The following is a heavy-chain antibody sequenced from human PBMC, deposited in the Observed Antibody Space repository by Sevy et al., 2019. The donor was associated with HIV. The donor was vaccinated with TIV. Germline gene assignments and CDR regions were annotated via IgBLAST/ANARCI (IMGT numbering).Heavy chain of an antibody. V-gene: IGHV3-66*01. CDR2: IHSYDTT. CDR1: GFTVNSNY. Sequence: GGSLRLSCAASGFTVNSNYMTWVRQAPGKGLEGVSVIHSYDTTYHADSVEDRLTSSRDNFKNTLYLHMRSLRAEDTAVYYCARGKSGYGYALNYWGQGTLVTVSS. CDR3: ARGKSGYGYALNY. D-gene: IGHD5-18*01. J-gene: IGHJ4*02.